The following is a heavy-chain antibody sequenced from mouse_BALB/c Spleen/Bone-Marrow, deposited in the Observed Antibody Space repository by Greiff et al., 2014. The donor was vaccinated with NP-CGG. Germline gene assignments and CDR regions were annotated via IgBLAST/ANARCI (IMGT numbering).Heavy chain of an antibody. CDR3: ARGGPWFAY. CDR1: GYSFTGYN. D-gene: IGHD3-3*01. CDR2: IDPYYGXX. J-gene: IGHJ3*01. V-gene: IGHV1-39*01. Sequence: EVKLQESGPELEKPGASVKISCKASGYSFTGYNMNWVKQSNGKSLEWIGNIDPYYGXXXXXXKXXXXXXLTVDKSSSTAYMQLKSLTSEDSAVYYCARGGPWFAYWGQGTLSLSLQ.